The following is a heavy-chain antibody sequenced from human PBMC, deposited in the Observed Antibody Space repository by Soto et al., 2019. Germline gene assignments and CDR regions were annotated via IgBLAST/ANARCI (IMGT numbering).Heavy chain of an antibody. CDR1: GFTCSSYV. Sequence: QVQLVESGGGVVQPGRSLRLSCAASGFTCSSYVMHWVRQAPGTGLEWVAVIWYDGSNKYYADSVKGRFTISRDTSKNPLDLQMNSLRAEDTAVYYCARDNSSSWSGQTNCFAPWGQGALGTVAS. D-gene: IGHD6-13*01. V-gene: IGHV3-33*01. CDR3: ARDNSSSWSGQTNCFAP. J-gene: IGHJ5*02. CDR2: IWYDGSNK.